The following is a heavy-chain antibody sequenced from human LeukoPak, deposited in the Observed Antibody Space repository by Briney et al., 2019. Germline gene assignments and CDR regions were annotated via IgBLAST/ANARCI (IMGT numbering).Heavy chain of an antibody. V-gene: IGHV4-59*01. CDR3: ARGAYGDPVDAAFDI. Sequence: PSETLSLTRTVSGGSISSYYWSWIRQPPGKGLEWIGYIYYSGSTNYNPSLKSRVTISVDTSKNQFSLKLSSVTAADTAVYYCARGAYGDPVDAAFDIWGQGTMVTVSS. CDR1: GGSISSYY. D-gene: IGHD4-17*01. CDR2: IYYSGST. J-gene: IGHJ3*02.